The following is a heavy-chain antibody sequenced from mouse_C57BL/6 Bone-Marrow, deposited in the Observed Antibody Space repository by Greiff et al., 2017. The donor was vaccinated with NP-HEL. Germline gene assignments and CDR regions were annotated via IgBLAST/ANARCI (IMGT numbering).Heavy chain of an antibody. CDR3: ARGGYYGSRGDYWYFDV. J-gene: IGHJ1*03. V-gene: IGHV1-82*01. CDR1: GYAFSSSW. D-gene: IGHD1-1*01. CDR2: IYPGDGDT. Sequence: VKLMESGPELVKPGASVKISCKASGYAFSSSWMNWVKQRPGKGLEWIGRIYPGDGDTNYNGKFKGKATLTADKSSSTAYMQLSSLTSEDSAVYFCARGGYYGSRGDYWYFDVWGTGTTVTVSS.